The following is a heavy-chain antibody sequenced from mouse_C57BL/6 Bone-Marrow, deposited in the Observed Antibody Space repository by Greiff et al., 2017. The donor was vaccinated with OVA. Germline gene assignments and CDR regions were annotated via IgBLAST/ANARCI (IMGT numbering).Heavy chain of an antibody. CDR3: ARGGSSYYYAMDY. CDR2: TFYSGIT. V-gene: IGHV3-3*01. CDR1: GFSINSDCY. D-gene: IGHD1-1*01. Sequence: EVQGVESGPSLVRPSQTLSLTCTVTGFSINSDCYWIWIRQFPGNKLEYIGYTFYSGITYYNPSLESRTYITRDTSKNQFSLKLSSVTTEDTATYYCARGGSSYYYAMDYWGQGTSVTVSS. J-gene: IGHJ4*01.